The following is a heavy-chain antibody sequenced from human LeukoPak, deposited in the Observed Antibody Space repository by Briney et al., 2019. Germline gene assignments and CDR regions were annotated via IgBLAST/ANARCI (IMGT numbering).Heavy chain of an antibody. D-gene: IGHD3-22*01. J-gene: IGHJ4*02. V-gene: IGHV3-23*01. CDR1: GFTFSSYG. CDR3: AAMHGYYDGSGYWVQ. Sequence: GGSLRLSCAASGFTFSSYGMSWVRQAPGQGLEWVSFITPGGASTSYADSVKGRFTISRDNPRNTLYMQMNSLRHEDTALYYCAAMHGYYDGSGYWVQWGQGTLVTVSS. CDR2: ITPGGAST.